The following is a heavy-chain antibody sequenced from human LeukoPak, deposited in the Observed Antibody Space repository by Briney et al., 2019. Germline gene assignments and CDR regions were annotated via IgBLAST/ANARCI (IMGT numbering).Heavy chain of an antibody. J-gene: IGHJ4*02. D-gene: IGHD3-10*01. V-gene: IGHV4-34*01. CDR3: ARGRPNYYGSGSYYKSGTSNFDY. CDR2: INHSGST. CDR1: GGSFSGYY. Sequence: SETLSLTCAVYGGSFSGYYWSWIRQPPGKGLEWIGEINHSGSTNYNPSLKSRVTISVDTSKNQFSLKLSSVTAADTAVYYCARGRPNYYGSGSYYKSGTSNFDYWGQGTLVTVPS.